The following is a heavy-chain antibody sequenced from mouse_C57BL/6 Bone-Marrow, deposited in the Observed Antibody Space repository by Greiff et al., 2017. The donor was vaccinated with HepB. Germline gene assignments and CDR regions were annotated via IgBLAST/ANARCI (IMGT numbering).Heavy chain of an antibody. CDR1: GFTFTDYY. CDR2: IRNKANGYTT. V-gene: IGHV7-3*01. J-gene: IGHJ3*01. CDR3: ARSYDGYYGFAY. Sequence: EVKLVESGGGLVQPGGSLSLSCAASGFTFTDYYMSWVRQPPGKALEWLGFIRNKANGYTTEYSASVKGRFTISRDNSQSILYLQMNALRAEDSATYYCARSYDGYYGFAYWGQGTLVTVSA. D-gene: IGHD2-3*01.